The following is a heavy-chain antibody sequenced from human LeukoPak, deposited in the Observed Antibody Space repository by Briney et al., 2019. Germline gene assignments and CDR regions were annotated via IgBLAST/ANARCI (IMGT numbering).Heavy chain of an antibody. Sequence: SQTLSLTCTVSGGSFSSPNYYWSWIRQPPGKGLEWIGYIYHSGSTYYNPSLKSRVTISVDRSKNQFSLKLSSVTAADTAVYYCARGPPGIAAAGRGAPIDYWGQGTLVTVSS. CDR3: ARGPPGIAAAGRGAPIDY. J-gene: IGHJ4*02. D-gene: IGHD6-13*01. V-gene: IGHV4-30-2*01. CDR2: IYHSGST. CDR1: GGSFSSPNYY.